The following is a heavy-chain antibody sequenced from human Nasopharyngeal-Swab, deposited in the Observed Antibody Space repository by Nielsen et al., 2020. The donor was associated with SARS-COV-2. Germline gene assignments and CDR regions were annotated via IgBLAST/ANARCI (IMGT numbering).Heavy chain of an antibody. D-gene: IGHD3-9*01. CDR2: ISSSSSTI. Sequence: GGSLRLSCAASGFTFSSYSMNWVRQAPGKGLEWVSYISSSSSTIYYADSVKGRFTISRDNAKNSLYLQMNSLRAEDTAVYYCAKDLPYYDILTGYYSYYYGMDVWGQGTTVTVSS. V-gene: IGHV3-48*01. CDR1: GFTFSSYS. J-gene: IGHJ6*02. CDR3: AKDLPYYDILTGYYSYYYGMDV.